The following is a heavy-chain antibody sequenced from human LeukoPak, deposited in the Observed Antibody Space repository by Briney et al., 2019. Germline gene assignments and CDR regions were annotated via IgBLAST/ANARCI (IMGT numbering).Heavy chain of an antibody. D-gene: IGHD2-2*01. J-gene: IGHJ3*02. CDR2: MNPNSGNT. Sequence: GASVKVSCKSSGYTFTSYDINWVRQATGQGLEWMGWMNPNSGNTGYAQKFQGRVTLTMNTSIRTAYMELSSLRSEDTAVYYCARYCSSTSCYDAFDIWGQGTMVTVSS. CDR1: GYTFTSYD. CDR3: ARYCSSTSCYDAFDI. V-gene: IGHV1-8*03.